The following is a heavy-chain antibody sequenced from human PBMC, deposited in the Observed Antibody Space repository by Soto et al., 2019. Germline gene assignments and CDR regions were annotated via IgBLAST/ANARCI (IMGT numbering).Heavy chain of an antibody. D-gene: IGHD6-13*01. V-gene: IGHV4-59*01. J-gene: IGHJ6*02. CDR2: IYYSGST. CDR3: ASHSSWDYYYGMDV. CDR1: GGSISSYY. Sequence: PSETLSLTCTVSGGSISSYYWSWIRQPPGKGLEWIGYIYYSGSTNYNPSLKSRVTISVDTSKNQFSLKLSSVTAADTAVYYCASHSSWDYYYGMDVWGQGTTVTVSS.